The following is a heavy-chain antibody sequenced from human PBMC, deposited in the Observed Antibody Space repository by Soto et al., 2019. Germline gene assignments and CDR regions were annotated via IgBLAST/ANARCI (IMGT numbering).Heavy chain of an antibody. CDR1: GFSLTNSGVG. CDR3: ALGVTYSFSGEGGWFDY. Sequence: QITLKESGPTLVEPTQTLTLTCWFSGFSLTNSGVGVGWLRQFPGKALECLGILYWDNDRRYNPSLKTRLTIAKPTSNKQVPLTMTYMEPVNTVIYSFALGVTYSFSGEGGWFDYSGQWTPVTVS. CDR2: LYWDNDR. V-gene: IGHV2-5*02. D-gene: IGHD3-10*01. J-gene: IGHJ5*01.